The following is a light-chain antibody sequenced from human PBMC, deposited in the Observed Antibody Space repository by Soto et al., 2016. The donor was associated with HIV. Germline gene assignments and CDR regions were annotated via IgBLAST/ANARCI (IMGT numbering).Light chain of an antibody. CDR2: DGNS. V-gene: IGLV3-21*01. J-gene: IGLJ2*01. CDR3: QSYDYRLSGSRV. Sequence: SYELTQPPSVSVAPGKTARINCGGNNIGRKSVHWYQQRPGQAPVLVIYDGNSNRPSGVPDRFSGSKSGASASLAITGLQVEDEADYYCQSYDYRLSGSRVFGGGTKVTVL. CDR1: NIGRKS.